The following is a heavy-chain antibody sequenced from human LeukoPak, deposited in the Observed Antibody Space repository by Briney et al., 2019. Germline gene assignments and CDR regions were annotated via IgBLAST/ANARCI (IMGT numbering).Heavy chain of an antibody. J-gene: IGHJ4*02. D-gene: IGHD6-13*01. V-gene: IGHV7-4-1*02. Sequence: GASVEVSCKASGYTFTSYAMNWVRQAPGQGLEWMGWINTNTGNPTYAQGFTGRFVFSLDTSVSTAYLQISSLKAEDTAVYYCARAEYKWQAAGTRTSYFDYWGQGTLVTVSS. CDR3: ARAEYKWQAAGTRTSYFDY. CDR2: INTNTGNP. CDR1: GYTFTSYA.